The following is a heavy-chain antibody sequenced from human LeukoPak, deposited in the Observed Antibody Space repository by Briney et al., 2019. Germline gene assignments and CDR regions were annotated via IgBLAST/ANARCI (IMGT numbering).Heavy chain of an antibody. Sequence: SETLSLTCTVSGDSIGTYYWTWIRQPPGKGLEWIGYVYYTGNTRYNPSLKSRVTISVDTSKNQFSLKLTSVTAADTAVYYCARRVVVPAAMSFNYYYYMDVWGNGTTVTVSS. V-gene: IGHV4-59*01. CDR1: GDSIGTYY. CDR3: ARRVVVPAAMSFNYYYYMDV. J-gene: IGHJ6*03. CDR2: VYYTGNT. D-gene: IGHD2-2*01.